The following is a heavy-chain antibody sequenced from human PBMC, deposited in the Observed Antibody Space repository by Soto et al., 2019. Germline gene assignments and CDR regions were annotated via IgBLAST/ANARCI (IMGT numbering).Heavy chain of an antibody. CDR1: GGSISSSNYF. D-gene: IGHD1-26*01. CDR2: FYFRGTT. Sequence: PSETLSLTCTVSGGSISSSNYFWGWIRQSPGKGLEWIGSFYFRGTTYYNPSLKSRVTISVDTSKNQFSPKLNSVTAADTAVYYCARPPTATLDAFEIWGQGTLVTVSS. CDR3: ARPPTATLDAFEI. J-gene: IGHJ3*02. V-gene: IGHV4-39*01.